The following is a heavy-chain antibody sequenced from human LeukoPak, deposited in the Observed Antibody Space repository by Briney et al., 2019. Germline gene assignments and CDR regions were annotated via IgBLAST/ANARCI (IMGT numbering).Heavy chain of an antibody. CDR1: GDSVSSNSAA. CDR2: TYYRSKWYN. Sequence: SQTLSLTCAVSGDSVSSNSAAWNWIRQSPSRGLEWLGRTYYRSKWYNDYAVSVKSRITINPDTSKNQFSLQLNSVTPEDTAVSYCARAPLEAAAGKYWFDPWGQGTLVTVSS. D-gene: IGHD6-13*01. V-gene: IGHV6-1*01. J-gene: IGHJ5*02. CDR3: ARAPLEAAAGKYWFDP.